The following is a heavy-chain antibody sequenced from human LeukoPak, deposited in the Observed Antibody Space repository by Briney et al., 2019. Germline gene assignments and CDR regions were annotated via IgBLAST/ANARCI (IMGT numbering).Heavy chain of an antibody. V-gene: IGHV4-30-4*08. Sequence: SETLSLTCTVSGGSISSGDYYWSWIRQPPGKGLEWIGYIYYSGSTYYNPSLKSRVTISVDTSKNQISLKLSSVTAADTAVYYCAAGYGDYVYNWFDPWGQGTLVTVSS. CDR3: AAGYGDYVYNWFDP. J-gene: IGHJ5*02. D-gene: IGHD4-17*01. CDR1: GGSISSGDYY. CDR2: IYYSGST.